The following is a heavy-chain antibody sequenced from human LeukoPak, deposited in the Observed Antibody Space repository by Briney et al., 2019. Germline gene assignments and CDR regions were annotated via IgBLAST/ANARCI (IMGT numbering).Heavy chain of an antibody. V-gene: IGHV4-39*01. CDR1: GGSISSSSYY. Sequence: PSETLSLTCTVSGGSISSSSYYWGWIRQPPGKGLEWIGSIYYSGSTHHNPSLKSRVTISVDTSQNQFSLKLSSVTAADTAVYYCARGGSGRAIDYWGQGTLVTVSS. J-gene: IGHJ4*02. D-gene: IGHD3-10*01. CDR3: ARGGSGRAIDY. CDR2: IYYSGST.